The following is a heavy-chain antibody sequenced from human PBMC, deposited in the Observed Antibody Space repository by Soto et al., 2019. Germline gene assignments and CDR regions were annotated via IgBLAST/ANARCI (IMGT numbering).Heavy chain of an antibody. Sequence: QVQLVESGGGLVKPGGSLRLSCAASGFTFSDHYVSWIRQAPGKGLESVSYISSSSSFTNYADSVKGRFTISRDNAKKSLYLQTKCLRADDTAVYYCARVRRGQPLSAFAVGFDIWGQGTMVTVSS. CDR1: GFTFSDHY. CDR2: ISSSSSFT. V-gene: IGHV3-11*05. CDR3: ARVRRGQPLSAFAVGFDI. D-gene: IGHD2-2*01. J-gene: IGHJ3*02.